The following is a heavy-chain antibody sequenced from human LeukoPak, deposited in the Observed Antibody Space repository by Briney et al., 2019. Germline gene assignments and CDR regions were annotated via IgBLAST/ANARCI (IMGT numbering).Heavy chain of an antibody. CDR1: GYTFTSYA. V-gene: IGHV1-3*01. Sequence: ASVKVSCKASGYTFTSYAMHWVRQAPGQRLEWMGWINVGNGNTKYSQKFQGRVTITRDTSASTAYMELSSLRSEDTAVYYCARGLFCSFTTCYTGDYWGQGTLVTVSS. CDR3: ARGLFCSFTTCYTGDY. D-gene: IGHD2-2*02. CDR2: INVGNGNT. J-gene: IGHJ4*02.